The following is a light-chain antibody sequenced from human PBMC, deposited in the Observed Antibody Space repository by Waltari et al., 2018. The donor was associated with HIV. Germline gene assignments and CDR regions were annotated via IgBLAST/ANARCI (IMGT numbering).Light chain of an antibody. CDR1: QDITNF. CDR3: QQYDDVPVT. J-gene: IGKJ2*01. Sequence: DIQMTQSPSSLSAFVGDRVTITCQASQDITNFLNWYQQKPGEAPKRLIYDASNLKTGAPSRISGGGFGTHFTFTITSLQPEDIGTYYCQQYDDVPVTFGQGTKLEI. CDR2: DAS. V-gene: IGKV1-33*01.